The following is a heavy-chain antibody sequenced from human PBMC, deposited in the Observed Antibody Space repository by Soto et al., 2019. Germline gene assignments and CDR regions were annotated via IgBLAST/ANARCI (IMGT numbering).Heavy chain of an antibody. D-gene: IGHD3-22*01. Sequence: QVQLVQSGAEVKKPGSSVKVSCKASGGTFSSYAISWVRQAPGQGLEWMGGIIPIFGTANYAQKFQGRVTITADESTSTAYMELSSLRSEDTAVYYCASSPYYYDSSGYYHYYYYGMDVWGQGTTVTVSS. CDR3: ASSPYYYDSSGYYHYYYYGMDV. V-gene: IGHV1-69*01. J-gene: IGHJ6*02. CDR1: GGTFSSYA. CDR2: IIPIFGTA.